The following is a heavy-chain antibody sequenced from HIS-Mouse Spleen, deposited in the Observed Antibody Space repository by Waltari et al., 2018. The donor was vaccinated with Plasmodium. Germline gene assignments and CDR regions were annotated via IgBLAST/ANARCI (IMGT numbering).Heavy chain of an antibody. Sequence: LQLQESGPGLVKPSETLSLTCTLSVGSITSSSYYWGWIRQPPGKGLEWVANIKQDGSEKYYVDSVKGRFTISRDNAKNSLYLQMNSLRAEDTAVYYCASSWYWYFDLWGRGTLVTVSS. V-gene: IGHV3-7*01. J-gene: IGHJ2*01. CDR3: ASSWYWYFDL. CDR2: IKQDGSEK. D-gene: IGHD6-13*01. CDR1: VGSITSSSYY.